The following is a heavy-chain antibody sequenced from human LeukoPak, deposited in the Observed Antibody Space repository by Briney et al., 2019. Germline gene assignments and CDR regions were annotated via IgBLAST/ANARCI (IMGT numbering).Heavy chain of an antibody. D-gene: IGHD6-13*01. CDR1: VFTFSSYW. V-gene: IGHV3-74*01. Sequence: PGGSLRLSCAASVFTFSSYWMHWVRHAPGKGLLWVSRINSDGSSTSYADSVKGRFTISRDNAKNTLYLQMNSLRAEDTAVYYCARDLYSSSWYFDYWGQGTLVTVSS. CDR3: ARDLYSSSWYFDY. CDR2: INSDGSST. J-gene: IGHJ4*02.